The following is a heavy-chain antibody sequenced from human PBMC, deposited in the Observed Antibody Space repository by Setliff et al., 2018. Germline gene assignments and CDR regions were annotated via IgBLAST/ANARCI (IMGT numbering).Heavy chain of an antibody. CDR2: IIPILGIA. V-gene: IGHV1-69*10. CDR3: ARSGVGSGLLWFEKDWFDP. J-gene: IGHJ5*02. D-gene: IGHD3-10*01. Sequence: ASVKVSCKASGGTFSSYAISWVRQAPGQGLEWMGGIIPILGIANYAQKFQGRVTITADKSTSTAYMELSSLRSEDTAVYYCARSGVGSGLLWFEKDWFDPWGQGTLVTVSS. CDR1: GGTFSSYA.